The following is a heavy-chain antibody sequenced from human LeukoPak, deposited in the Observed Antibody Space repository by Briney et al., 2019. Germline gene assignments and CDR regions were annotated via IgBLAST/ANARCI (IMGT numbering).Heavy chain of an antibody. Sequence: PGGSLRPSCAATGFSFSTNGMHWVRQAPGKGLEWVAFIRYDGSDKYYADSVNGRFTISRDNSMNTVYLQMNSLRAEDTAVYYCAKGYGSGSPYCDYWGQGTLVTVSS. CDR1: GFSFSTNG. J-gene: IGHJ4*02. V-gene: IGHV3-30*02. D-gene: IGHD3-10*01. CDR2: IRYDGSDK. CDR3: AKGYGSGSPYCDY.